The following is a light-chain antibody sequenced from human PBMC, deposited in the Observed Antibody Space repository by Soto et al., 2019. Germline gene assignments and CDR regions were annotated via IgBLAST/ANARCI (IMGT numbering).Light chain of an antibody. CDR3: QQYNNWPPYT. CDR2: GSS. J-gene: IGKJ2*01. Sequence: EIVMTQSPATLSVSPGERATLSCRASQSVGSNLAWYQQKPGQAPRLLIYGSSTTATGIPARFSGSVSGTEFTLTISSLQSEDFAVYYCQQYNNWPPYTFGQGTKLEI. V-gene: IGKV3-15*01. CDR1: QSVGSN.